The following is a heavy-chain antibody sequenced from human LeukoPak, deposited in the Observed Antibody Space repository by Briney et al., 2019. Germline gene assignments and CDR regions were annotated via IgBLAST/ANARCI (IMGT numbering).Heavy chain of an antibody. J-gene: IGHJ4*02. Sequence: GGSLRLSCAASGFTFSNYAMHWVRQAPGKGLEWVAVISYDGSNKYYADSVKGRFTISRDNTKNTLYLQMNSLRAEDTAVYYCARALERYYYDSSGYYAHFDYWGQGTLVTVSS. D-gene: IGHD3-22*01. CDR3: ARALERYYYDSSGYYAHFDY. CDR1: GFTFSNYA. CDR2: ISYDGSNK. V-gene: IGHV3-30-3*01.